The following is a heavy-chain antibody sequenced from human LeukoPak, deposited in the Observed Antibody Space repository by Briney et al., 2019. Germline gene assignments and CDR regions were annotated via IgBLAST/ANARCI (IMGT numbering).Heavy chain of an antibody. CDR1: GGSISSYY. D-gene: IGHD5-18*01. CDR2: IYYSGST. V-gene: IGHV4-59*01. Sequence: SETLPLTCTVSGGSISSYYWSWIRQPPGKGLEWIGYIYYSGSTNYNPSLKSRVTISVDTSKNQFSLKLSSVTAADTAVYYCARVRDTAMVPDYWGQGTLVTVSS. CDR3: ARVRDTAMVPDY. J-gene: IGHJ4*02.